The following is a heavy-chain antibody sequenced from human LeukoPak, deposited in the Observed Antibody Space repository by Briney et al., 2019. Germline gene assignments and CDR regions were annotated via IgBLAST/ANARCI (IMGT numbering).Heavy chain of an antibody. D-gene: IGHD3-16*01. CDR2: IYYSGST. J-gene: IGHJ4*02. CDR3: ARGGKYYDYVWGSYIFDY. Sequence: KTSETLSLTCTVSGGSISSYYWSWIRQPPGKGLEWIGYIYYSGSTNYNPSLKSRVTMSVDTSKNKFSLNLSSVTAADTAVYYCARGGKYYDYVWGSYIFDYWGQGTLVTVSS. CDR1: GGSISSYY. V-gene: IGHV4-59*01.